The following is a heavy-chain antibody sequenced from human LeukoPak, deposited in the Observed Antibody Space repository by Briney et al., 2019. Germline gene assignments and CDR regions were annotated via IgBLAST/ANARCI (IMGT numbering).Heavy chain of an antibody. CDR3: ARERFLEWLPDY. CDR1: GFTFSTYW. Sequence: PGGSLRLSCAASGFTFSTYWVSWVRQAPGRGLEWVANIKQDGSEKFYVDSVKGRFTISRDNAKNSLYLQMNSLRAEDTAVYYCARERFLEWLPDYWGQGTLVTVSS. V-gene: IGHV3-7*01. CDR2: IKQDGSEK. J-gene: IGHJ4*02. D-gene: IGHD3-3*01.